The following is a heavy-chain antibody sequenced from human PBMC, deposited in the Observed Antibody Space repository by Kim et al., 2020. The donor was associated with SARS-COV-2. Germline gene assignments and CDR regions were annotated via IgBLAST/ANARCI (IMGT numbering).Heavy chain of an antibody. CDR3: TSRDCGGQCTGRDS. D-gene: IGHD2-21*01. Sequence: SVKVSCKASGGSFSISAITWVRRAPGQGLEWIGGIIPALRPANYAEKFQDRVKISADESTKTVYMELRGLRSEDTALYYCTSRDCGGQCTGRDSWGPGTQVTVSS. CDR2: IIPALRPA. J-gene: IGHJ4*02. CDR1: GGSFSISA. V-gene: IGHV1-69*13.